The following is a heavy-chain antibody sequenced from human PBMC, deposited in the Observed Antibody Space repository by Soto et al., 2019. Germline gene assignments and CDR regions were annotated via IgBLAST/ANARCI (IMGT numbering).Heavy chain of an antibody. V-gene: IGHV3-9*01. CDR2: ISANGGSI. CDR1: GFTFDDYA. J-gene: IGHJ4*02. D-gene: IGHD2-15*01. Sequence: EVQLVESGGRLVQPGKSLRLSCAASGFTFDDYAMHWVRQVPGKGLEWVSGISANGGSIRYGDSVKGRFTISRDNAKNSLFLHMNSLSAEDTALYYCAKSGEPGVVAATSFDYWGQGTLGTVSS. CDR3: AKSGEPGVVAATSFDY.